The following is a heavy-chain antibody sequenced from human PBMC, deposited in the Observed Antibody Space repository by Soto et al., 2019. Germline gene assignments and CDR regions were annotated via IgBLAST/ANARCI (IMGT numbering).Heavy chain of an antibody. Sequence: QLQLQESGPGLVKPSETLSLTCTVSGGSISSSSYYWGWIRQPPGKGLEWIGSIYYSGRTYYNPSLKSRVTISVDTSKNQFSLKLSSVTAADTAVYYCASLLRYCSSTSCPNDPLDYWGQGTLVTVSS. V-gene: IGHV4-39*01. J-gene: IGHJ4*02. D-gene: IGHD2-2*01. CDR1: GGSISSSSYY. CDR3: ASLLRYCSSTSCPNDPLDY. CDR2: IYYSGRT.